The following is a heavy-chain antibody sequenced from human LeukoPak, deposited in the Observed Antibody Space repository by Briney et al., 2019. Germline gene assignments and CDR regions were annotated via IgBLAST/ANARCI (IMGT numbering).Heavy chain of an antibody. D-gene: IGHD5-18*01. Sequence: ASVKVSCKASGYTFTGYFMHWVRQAPGQGLEWMGWISAYNGNTNYAQKLQGRVTMTTDTSTSTAYMELRSLRSDDTAVYYCARAVDTAMVTPDYWGQGTLVTVSS. CDR1: GYTFTGYF. CDR3: ARAVDTAMVTPDY. CDR2: ISAYNGNT. J-gene: IGHJ4*02. V-gene: IGHV1-18*04.